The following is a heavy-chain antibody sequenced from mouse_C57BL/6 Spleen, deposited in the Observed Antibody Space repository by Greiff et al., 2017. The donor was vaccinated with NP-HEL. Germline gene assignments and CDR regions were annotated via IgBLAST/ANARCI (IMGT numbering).Heavy chain of an antibody. CDR2: IWSGGST. D-gene: IGHD1-1*01. V-gene: IGHV2-9-1*01. CDR1: GFSLTSYA. CDR3: ASYYGSSYGFDY. J-gene: IGHJ2*01. Sequence: VKLVESGPGLVAPSQSLSITCTVSGFSLTSYAISWVRQPPGKGLEWLGVIWSGGSTDYNAAFISRLSISKDNSKSQVFFKMNSLQADDTAIYYCASYYGSSYGFDYWGQGTTLTVSS.